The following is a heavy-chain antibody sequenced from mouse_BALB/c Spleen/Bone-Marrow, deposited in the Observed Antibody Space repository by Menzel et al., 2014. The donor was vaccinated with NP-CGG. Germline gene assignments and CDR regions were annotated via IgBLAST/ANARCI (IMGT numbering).Heavy chain of an antibody. Sequence: VQLQQSGAELVKPGASVKLSCTASGFNIKDTYMHWVKQRPEQGLEWIGRIDPANGNTKYDPKFQGKATITADTCSNTAYLQLSSLTSEDTAVYYYGRLDLFADWGQGTLVTVSA. D-gene: IGHD3-2*02. V-gene: IGHV14-3*02. CDR1: GFNIKDTY. CDR2: IDPANGNT. J-gene: IGHJ3*01. CDR3: GRLDLFAD.